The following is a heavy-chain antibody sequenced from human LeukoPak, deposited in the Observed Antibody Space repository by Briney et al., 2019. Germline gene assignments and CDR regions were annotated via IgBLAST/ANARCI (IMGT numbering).Heavy chain of an antibody. D-gene: IGHD2-8*01. CDR2: VKHDGDT. CDR3: ARGPVALPNDRLSLFFDF. Sequence: AETLSLTCAVYGASFNTYYWTWIRQSPDKGLEWIGEVKHDGDTNVNPSLRSRVVLSVDASKNQFSLKMTSVTAADTAIYFCARGPVALPNDRLSLFFDFWGQGTLVTVSS. CDR1: GASFNTYY. V-gene: IGHV4-34*01. J-gene: IGHJ5*01.